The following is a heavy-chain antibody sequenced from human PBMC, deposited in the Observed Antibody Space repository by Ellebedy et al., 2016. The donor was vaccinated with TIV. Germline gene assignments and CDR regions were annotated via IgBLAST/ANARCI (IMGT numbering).Heavy chain of an antibody. CDR2: ISWNSGTM. J-gene: IGHJ4*02. CDR1: GFPFEDFA. D-gene: IGHD6-13*01. V-gene: IGHV3-9*01. Sequence: SLKISCAASGFPFEDFAMHWVRQAPAMGLEWVSGISWNSGTMHYTDSVKGRFTISRDNAKNSLYLQMHSLRAEDTAFYYCVKGSIAVTGTCFDSWGQGTLVTVSS. CDR3: VKGSIAVTGTCFDS.